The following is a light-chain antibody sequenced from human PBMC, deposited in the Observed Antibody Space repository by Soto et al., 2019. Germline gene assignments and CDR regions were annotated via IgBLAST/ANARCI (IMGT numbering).Light chain of an antibody. CDR1: QSVSRN. J-gene: IGKJ4*01. CDR3: QQYQNWPPLT. V-gene: IGKV3-15*01. Sequence: EIVMTQSPATLSVSPGERATLSCRASQSVSRNLAWYQQKPGQAPRLLIYGASTRATAIPARFSGSGSGTEFNLTISSLQSEDFAVYYCQQYQNWPPLTFGGGTKVEIK. CDR2: GAS.